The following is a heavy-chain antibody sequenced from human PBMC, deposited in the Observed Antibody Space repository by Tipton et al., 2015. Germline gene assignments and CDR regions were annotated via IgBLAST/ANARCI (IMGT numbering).Heavy chain of an antibody. Sequence: GLVKPSETLSLTCTVSGGSISSSSYYWAWIRQPPGKGLEWIGSLYFSGSTYYNPSLKSRVTISIDRFKNQFSLKLSSVTAADTAVYFCARDAWAGDSRGFYYIYWGQGTLVRVSS. CDR3: ARDAWAGDSRGFYYIY. D-gene: IGHD3-22*01. CDR1: GGSISSSSYY. J-gene: IGHJ4*02. V-gene: IGHV4-39*07. CDR2: LYFSGST.